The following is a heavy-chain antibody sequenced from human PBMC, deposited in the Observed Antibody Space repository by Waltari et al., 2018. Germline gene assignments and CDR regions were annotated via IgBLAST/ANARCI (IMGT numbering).Heavy chain of an antibody. CDR2: IYTSGST. CDR1: GYSISSGYY. V-gene: IGHV4-38-2*01. J-gene: IGHJ4*02. CDR3: AITRYSSGWTDY. D-gene: IGHD6-19*01. Sequence: QVQLQESGPGLVKPSETLSLTCAVSGYSISSGYYWGWIRQPPGKGLEWIGSIYTSGSTYYNPSLKRRVTISVDTSKNQFSLKLSSVTAADTAVYYCAITRYSSGWTDYWGQGTLVTVSS.